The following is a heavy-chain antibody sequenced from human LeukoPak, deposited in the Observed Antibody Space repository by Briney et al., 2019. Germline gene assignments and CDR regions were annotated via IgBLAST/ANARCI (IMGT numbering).Heavy chain of an antibody. Sequence: GGSLRLSCAASGFTFSSYGMHWVRQALGKGLEWVAVIWYDGSNKYYADSVKGRFTISRDNSKNTLYLQMNSLRAEDTAVYYCAKGGDFWSGPGAFDIWGQGTMVTVSS. CDR2: IWYDGSNK. V-gene: IGHV3-33*06. CDR1: GFTFSSYG. J-gene: IGHJ3*02. CDR3: AKGGDFWSGPGAFDI. D-gene: IGHD3-3*01.